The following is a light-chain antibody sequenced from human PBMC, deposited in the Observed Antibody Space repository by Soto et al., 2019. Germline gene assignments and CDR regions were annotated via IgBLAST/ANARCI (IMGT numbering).Light chain of an antibody. CDR1: QSVSSN. V-gene: IGKV3-15*01. Sequence: EIVMTQSPATLSVSPGERATLSCRASQSVSSNLAWYQQKPGQAPRLLIYGASTRATGVPARFSGSGSATEFTLTISSLQSEDFVVYYCQQYNNWPPWTFGQGTKVEI. CDR3: QQYNNWPPWT. J-gene: IGKJ1*01. CDR2: GAS.